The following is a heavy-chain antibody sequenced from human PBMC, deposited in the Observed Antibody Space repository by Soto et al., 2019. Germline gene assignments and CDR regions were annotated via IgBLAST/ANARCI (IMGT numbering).Heavy chain of an antibody. J-gene: IGHJ4*02. CDR2: IYSGGNT. CDR1: GFTVSGDY. CDR3: ARGSADY. Sequence: VHLVESGGGLVQPGGSLRLSCAASGFTVSGDYMNWVRQAPGRGLEWVSVIYSGGNTYYADSVKGRFTISRDISKNTLYLQMNTLRAEDTAVYYCARGSADYWGQGTLVTVSS. V-gene: IGHV3-66*01.